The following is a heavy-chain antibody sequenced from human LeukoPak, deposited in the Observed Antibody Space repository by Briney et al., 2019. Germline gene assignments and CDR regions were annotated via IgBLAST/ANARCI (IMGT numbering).Heavy chain of an antibody. CDR1: GGSISSGDYY. V-gene: IGHV4-30-4*01. Sequence: SQTLSLTYTVSGGSISSGDYYWSWIPQPPGEGLEWIGYIYYSGSTYYNPSLKSRVTISVDTSKNQFSLKLSSVTAADTAVYYCARDRDYYDSSGISHWGQGTLVTVSS. CDR2: IYYSGST. D-gene: IGHD3-22*01. J-gene: IGHJ4*02. CDR3: ARDRDYYDSSGISH.